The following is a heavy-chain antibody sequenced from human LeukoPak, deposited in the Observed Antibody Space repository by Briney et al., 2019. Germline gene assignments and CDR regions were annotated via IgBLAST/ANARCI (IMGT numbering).Heavy chain of an antibody. Sequence: SETLSLTCTVSGGSISSSSYYWGWIRQPPGKGLEWIGSIYYSGSTYYNPSLKSRVTISVDTSKNQFSLKLSSVTAADTAVYYCARHERWLQPFDYWGQGTLVTVSS. J-gene: IGHJ4*02. V-gene: IGHV4-39*01. CDR1: GGSISSSSYY. CDR2: IYYSGST. D-gene: IGHD5-24*01. CDR3: ARHERWLQPFDY.